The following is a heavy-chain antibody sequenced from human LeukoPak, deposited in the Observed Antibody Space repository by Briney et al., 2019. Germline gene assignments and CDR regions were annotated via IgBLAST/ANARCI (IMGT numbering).Heavy chain of an antibody. CDR2: ISAYNGNT. J-gene: IGHJ5*02. CDR3: ARVEDCSSTSCYLVNLGPGDGWFDP. CDR1: GYTFTSYG. D-gene: IGHD2-2*01. V-gene: IGHV1-18*01. Sequence: GASVKVSCKASGYTFTSYGISWVRQAPGQGLEWMGWISAYNGNTNYAQKLQGRVTMTTDTSTSTAYMELRSLRSDDTAVYYCARVEDCSSTSCYLVNLGPGDGWFDPWGQGTLVTVSS.